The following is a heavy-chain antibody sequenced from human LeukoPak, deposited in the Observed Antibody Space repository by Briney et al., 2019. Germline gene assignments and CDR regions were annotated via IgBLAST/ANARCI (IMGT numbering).Heavy chain of an antibody. CDR3: AKVHRGYSGYDAYYYMDV. D-gene: IGHD5-12*01. CDR2: ISGSGGST. J-gene: IGHJ6*03. Sequence: PGGSLRLSCAASGFTFSSYGMSWVRQAPGKGLEWVSAISGSGGSTYYADSVKGRFTISRDNSKNTLYLQMNSLRAEDTAVYYCAKVHRGYSGYDAYYYMDVWGKGTTVTISS. CDR1: GFTFSSYG. V-gene: IGHV3-23*01.